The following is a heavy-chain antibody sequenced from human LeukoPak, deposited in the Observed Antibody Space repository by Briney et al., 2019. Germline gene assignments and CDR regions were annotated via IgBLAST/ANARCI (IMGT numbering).Heavy chain of an antibody. J-gene: IGHJ4*02. CDR2: IKQDGSEK. D-gene: IGHD3-9*01. Sequence: GGSLRLSCAASGFTFTIYWMSWVRQAPGKGLEWVANIKQDGSEKNYVDSVKGRFTISRDNAKNSLYLQVNSLRAEDTAVYYCAREHTYYDILTGYYDYWGQGTLVTVSS. CDR3: AREHTYYDILTGYYDY. V-gene: IGHV3-7*03. CDR1: GFTFTIYW.